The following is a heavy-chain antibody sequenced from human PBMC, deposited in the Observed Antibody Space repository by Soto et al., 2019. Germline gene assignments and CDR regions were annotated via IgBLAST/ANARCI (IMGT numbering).Heavy chain of an antibody. Sequence: SETLSLTCTVSGGSISSGGYYWSWIRQHPGKGLEWIGYIYYSGSTYYNPSLKSRVTISVDTSKNQFSLKLSSVTAADTAVYSCARTIVVVPAAGHDSWGQGTMVTVSS. CDR3: ARTIVVVPAAGHDS. CDR2: IYYSGST. D-gene: IGHD2-2*01. V-gene: IGHV4-31*03. CDR1: GGSISSGGYY. J-gene: IGHJ3*02.